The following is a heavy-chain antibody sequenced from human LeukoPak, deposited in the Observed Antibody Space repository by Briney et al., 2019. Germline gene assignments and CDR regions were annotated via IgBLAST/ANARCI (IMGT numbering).Heavy chain of an antibody. D-gene: IGHD1-26*01. CDR1: GGSISSGGYY. CDR2: IYYSGST. CDR3: ASNARGSYFDAFDI. V-gene: IGHV4-31*03. J-gene: IGHJ3*02. Sequence: SETLSLTCTVSGGSISSGGYYWSWIRQHPGKGLEWIGYIYYSGSTYYNPSLKSRITISVDTSKNQFSLKLSSVTAADTAVYYCASNARGSYFDAFDIWGQGTMVTVSS.